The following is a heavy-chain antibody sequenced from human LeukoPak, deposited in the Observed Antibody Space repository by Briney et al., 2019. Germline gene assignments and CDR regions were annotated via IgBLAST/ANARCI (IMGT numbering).Heavy chain of an antibody. CDR3: ASSLRITIFGAPGGMDV. Sequence: PGGSLRLSCAASGFTFSDYYMSWIRQAPGKGLEWVSYISSSGSTIYYADSVKGRFTISRDNAKNSLYLQMNSLRAEDTAVYYCASSLRITIFGAPGGMDVWGQGTTVTVSS. J-gene: IGHJ6*02. CDR1: GFTFSDYY. CDR2: ISSSGSTI. D-gene: IGHD3-3*01. V-gene: IGHV3-11*04.